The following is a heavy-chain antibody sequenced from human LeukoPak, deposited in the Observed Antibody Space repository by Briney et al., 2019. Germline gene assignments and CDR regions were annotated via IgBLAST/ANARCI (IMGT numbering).Heavy chain of an antibody. CDR1: GFTFSSYG. J-gene: IGHJ6*02. V-gene: IGHV3-30*03. CDR3: ARRPIKYYYYGMDV. CDR2: ISYDGSNK. Sequence: GGSLRLSCAASGFTFSSYGMHWVRQAPGKGLEWVTVISYDGSNKYYADSVKGRFTISRDNSKNTLYLQMNSLRAEDTAVYYCARRPIKYYYYGMDVWGQGTAVTVSS.